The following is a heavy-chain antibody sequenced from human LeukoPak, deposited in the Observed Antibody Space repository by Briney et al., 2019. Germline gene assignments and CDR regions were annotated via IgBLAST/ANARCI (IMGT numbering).Heavy chain of an antibody. D-gene: IGHD3-10*01. V-gene: IGHV3-7*01. CDR1: GFAFNTYW. CDR3: ARSYDYYYGSGNFSPFWKY. CDR2: IKQDGSEK. Sequence: PGGSLRLSCVASGFAFNTYWMSWVRQAPGKGLEWVANIKQDGSEKYYVDSAKGRFTISRDNANKSLFLQMNSLRAEDTAVYFCARSYDYYYGSGNFSPFWKYWGQGTLVTVSS. J-gene: IGHJ4*02.